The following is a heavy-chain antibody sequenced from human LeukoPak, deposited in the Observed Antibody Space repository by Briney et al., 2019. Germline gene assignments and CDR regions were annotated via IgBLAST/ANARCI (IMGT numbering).Heavy chain of an antibody. CDR2: IKSKTDGGTT. CDR3: TTITAAGYIDY. D-gene: IGHD6-13*01. V-gene: IGHV3-15*01. CDR1: GFTFNNAW. Sequence: PGGSLRLSCAASGFTFNNAWMSWVRQAPGKGLEWVGRIKSKTDGGTTDYAAPVKGRFIISRDDSKNTLYLQMNSLKTEDTAVYYCTTITAAGYIDYWGQGNLVTVSP. J-gene: IGHJ4*02.